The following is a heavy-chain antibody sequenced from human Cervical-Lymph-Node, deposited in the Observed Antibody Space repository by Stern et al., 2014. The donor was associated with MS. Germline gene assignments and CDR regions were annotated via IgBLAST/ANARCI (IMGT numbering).Heavy chain of an antibody. D-gene: IGHD4-17*01. CDR1: GYSFTANW. J-gene: IGHJ4*02. Sequence: VQLVESGAEVKKPGESLKISCKGSGYSFTANWIAWVRQMPGKGLEWMGIIYPGDSDTRYSPSFQGQVTITADRSISTAYLQWSSLKASDTAMYYCARDYGDYAFDYWGQGTLVTVSS. V-gene: IGHV5-51*01. CDR2: IYPGDSDT. CDR3: ARDYGDYAFDY.